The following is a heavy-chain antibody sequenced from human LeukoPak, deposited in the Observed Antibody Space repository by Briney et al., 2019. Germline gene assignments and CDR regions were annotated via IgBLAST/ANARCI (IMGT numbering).Heavy chain of an antibody. D-gene: IGHD3-10*01. Sequence: GGSLRLSCAASGFTFGSYAMHWVRQAPGKGLEWVALISYGGSNKYSADSVKGRFTISRDNSKNTLYLQMNSLRAEDTAVYFCARDHYGSGSSPAYWGQGTLVTVSS. CDR3: ARDHYGSGSSPAY. V-gene: IGHV3-30*04. CDR1: GFTFGSYA. CDR2: ISYGGSNK. J-gene: IGHJ4*02.